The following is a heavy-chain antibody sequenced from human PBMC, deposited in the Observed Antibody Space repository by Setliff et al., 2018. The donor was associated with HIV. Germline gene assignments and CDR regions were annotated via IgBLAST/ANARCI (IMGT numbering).Heavy chain of an antibody. J-gene: IGHJ4*02. CDR1: GYNFTDYD. CDR3: AREYHIEATYTRLANYFDS. Sequence: GASVKVSCKASGYNFTDYDINWVRQAPGQGLEWMGWISGYNGITKYSQKLQGRVTMTRDTSTNTVYMELRSLTSEDTAVFYCAREYHIEATYTRLANYFDSWGQGTLVTVSS. V-gene: IGHV1-18*01. CDR2: ISGYNGIT. D-gene: IGHD6-19*01.